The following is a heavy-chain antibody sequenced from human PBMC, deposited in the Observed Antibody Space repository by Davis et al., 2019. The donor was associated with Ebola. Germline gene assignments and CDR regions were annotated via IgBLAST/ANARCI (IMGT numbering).Heavy chain of an antibody. D-gene: IGHD6-13*01. CDR3: TKDAVNAGTDY. J-gene: IGHJ4*02. CDR1: GFTSEDRP. CDR2: ISWNSYGK. V-gene: IGHV3-9*02. Sequence: SLKISCVVSGFTSEDRPTHWVRQRPGKGLEWVSGISWNSYGKDYADSVKGRFTISRDNARNSVYLQMNSLRAEDTALYYCTKDAVNAGTDYWGRGTLVIVSS.